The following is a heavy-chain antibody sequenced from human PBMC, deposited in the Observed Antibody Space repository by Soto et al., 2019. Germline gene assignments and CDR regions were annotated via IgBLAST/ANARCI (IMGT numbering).Heavy chain of an antibody. CDR2: ISAYNGNT. Sequence: ASVKVSCKASGYTFTSYGISWVRQAPGQGLEWMGWISAYNGNTNYAQKLQGRVTMTTDTSTSTAYMELRSLRSDDTAVYYSARGPYCSSTSCYATTGTPCDYWGQGTLVTVSS. D-gene: IGHD2-2*01. V-gene: IGHV1-18*01. J-gene: IGHJ4*02. CDR3: ARGPYCSSTSCYATTGTPCDY. CDR1: GYTFTSYG.